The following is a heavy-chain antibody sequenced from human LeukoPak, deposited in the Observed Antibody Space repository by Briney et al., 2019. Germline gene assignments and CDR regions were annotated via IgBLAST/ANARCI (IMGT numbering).Heavy chain of an antibody. V-gene: IGHV3-30*02. CDR1: GFTFSSYG. CDR3: AKRGGRSCSSTSCYPYYYYYYMDV. Sequence: PGGSLRLSCAASGFTFSSYGMHWVRQAPGKGLEWVAFIRYDGSNKYYADSVKGRFTISRDNSKNTLYLQMNSLRAEDTAVYYCAKRGGRSCSSTSCYPYYYYYYMDVWGKGTTVTVSS. CDR2: IRYDGSNK. J-gene: IGHJ6*03. D-gene: IGHD2-2*01.